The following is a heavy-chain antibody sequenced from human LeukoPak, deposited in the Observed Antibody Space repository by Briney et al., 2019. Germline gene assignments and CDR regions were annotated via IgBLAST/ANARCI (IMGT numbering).Heavy chain of an antibody. J-gene: IGHJ6*02. CDR3: ARDGVRTWGSGYFNYYYGMDV. V-gene: IGHV4-30-4*01. CDR2: IYYSGST. CDR1: GVSISSGDYY. Sequence: SETLSLTCTVSGVSISSGDYYWSWIRQPPGKGLECIGYIYYSGSTYYNPSLKSRVTISVDTSKNQFSLKLTSVAAADTAVYYCARDGVRTWGSGYFNYYYGMDVWGQGTTVTVSS. D-gene: IGHD3-3*01.